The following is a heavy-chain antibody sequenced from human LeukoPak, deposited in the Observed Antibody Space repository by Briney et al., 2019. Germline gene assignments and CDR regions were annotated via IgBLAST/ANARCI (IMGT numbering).Heavy chain of an antibody. Sequence: GGSLRLSCAASGFTFSSYAMHWVRRAPGKGLEWVAVISYDGSNKYYADSVKGRFTISRDNSKNTLYLQMNSLRAEDTAVYYCAREGTYYYDSSGYSTGGAFDIWGRGTMVTVSS. CDR1: GFTFSSYA. V-gene: IGHV3-30-3*01. CDR3: AREGTYYYDSSGYSTGGAFDI. J-gene: IGHJ3*02. CDR2: ISYDGSNK. D-gene: IGHD3-22*01.